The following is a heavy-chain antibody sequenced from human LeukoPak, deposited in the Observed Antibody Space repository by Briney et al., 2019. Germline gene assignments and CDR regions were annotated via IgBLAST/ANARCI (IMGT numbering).Heavy chain of an antibody. Sequence: GGSLRLSCAASGFTFSSYWIHWVRQAPGKGLVWVSRINSDGSSTGYADSVKGRFTISRDNAKNTLYLQMNSLRAEDTAVYYCAMGPYYYDSSGYYYWGQGTLVTVSS. D-gene: IGHD3-22*01. J-gene: IGHJ4*02. CDR1: GFTFSSYW. CDR3: AMGPYYYDSSGYYY. V-gene: IGHV3-74*01. CDR2: INSDGSST.